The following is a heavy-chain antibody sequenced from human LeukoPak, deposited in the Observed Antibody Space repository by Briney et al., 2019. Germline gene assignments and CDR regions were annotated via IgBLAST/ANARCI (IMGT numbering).Heavy chain of an antibody. Sequence: ASGTLSLTCTVSGGSISSSSYYWGWIRQPPGKGLEWIGSIYYSGSTYYNPSLKSRVTISVDTSNNQFSLKLSSVTAADTAVYYCARHEGNYDFWSGYRSAYFDYWGQGTLVTVSS. CDR1: GGSISSSSYY. D-gene: IGHD3-3*01. V-gene: IGHV4-39*01. CDR3: ARHEGNYDFWSGYRSAYFDY. J-gene: IGHJ4*02. CDR2: IYYSGST.